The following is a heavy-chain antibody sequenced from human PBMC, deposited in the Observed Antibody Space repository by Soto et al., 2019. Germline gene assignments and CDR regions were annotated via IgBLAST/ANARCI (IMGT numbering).Heavy chain of an antibody. CDR1: GGSFSGYI. CDR2: INHSGSA. J-gene: IGHJ6*02. Sequence: LETLSLTCDVYGGSFSGYILTWIRQTPGKGLQWIGQINHSGSANYNPSLKSRVTISVHTSNSQFSLKVSSVTAADTAVYYCVRVQSKGADTNYRGYHYYGMDVWGQGTTVTVSS. CDR3: VRVQSKGADTNYRGYHYYGMDV. V-gene: IGHV4-34*01. D-gene: IGHD4-4*01.